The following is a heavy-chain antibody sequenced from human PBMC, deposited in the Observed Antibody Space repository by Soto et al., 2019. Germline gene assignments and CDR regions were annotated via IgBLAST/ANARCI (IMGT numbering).Heavy chain of an antibody. D-gene: IGHD3-22*01. V-gene: IGHV3-30-3*02. CDR2: ISYDGSNK. CDR1: GFTLSSYS. CDR3: ARSRRNYYDSSGYYAPAPFDY. Sequence: QVQLVESGGGVVQPGRSLRLSCASSGFTLSSYSLHWVRQPPGKGLEWVAVISYDGSNKYYADSVKGRFTISRDNSKNTLYLQMNSLRAEDTAVYYCARSRRNYYDSSGYYAPAPFDYWGQGTLVTVSS. J-gene: IGHJ4*02.